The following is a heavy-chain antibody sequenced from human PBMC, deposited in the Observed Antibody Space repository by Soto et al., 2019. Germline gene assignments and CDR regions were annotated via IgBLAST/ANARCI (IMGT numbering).Heavy chain of an antibody. V-gene: IGHV1-69*12. CDR2: IIPIFGTA. CDR3: ASAWGPSCFYGMGV. CDR1: GGTFSSYA. D-gene: IGHD3-16*01. Sequence: QVQLVQSGAEVKKPGSSVKVSCKASGGTFSSYAISWVRQAPGQGLEWMGGIIPIFGTAAYAQKFQGRVAITADACTSTVYTELSSLRSEDTAVYYCASAWGPSCFYGMGVWGQGTEVTVSS. J-gene: IGHJ6*02.